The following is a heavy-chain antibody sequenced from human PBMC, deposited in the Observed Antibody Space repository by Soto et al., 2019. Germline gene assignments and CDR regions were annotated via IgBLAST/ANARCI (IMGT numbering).Heavy chain of an antibody. CDR3: ASTARYSDWFHNYYGMDV. Sequence: PGESLKISCKGSGYSFNSYWIRWVRQMPGKGLEWVGIIYPGDSDTRYSPSFQGQVTISADKSISTAYLPWSSLKASDTAMYYSASTARYSDWFHNYYGMDVWGQGTTVTVSS. D-gene: IGHD5-18*01. J-gene: IGHJ6*02. CDR2: IYPGDSDT. CDR1: GYSFNSYW. V-gene: IGHV5-51*01.